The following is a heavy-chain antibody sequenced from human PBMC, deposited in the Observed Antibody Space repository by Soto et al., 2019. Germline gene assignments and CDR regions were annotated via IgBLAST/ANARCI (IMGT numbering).Heavy chain of an antibody. CDR2: ITGSGGST. J-gene: IGHJ6*03. CDR1: GGTFSSYT. CDR3: AKLSGYDYYYYIDV. Sequence: SCKASGGTFSSYTISWVRQAPGKGLEWVSAITGSGGSTYYVDSVKGRFTISRDNSKNTLHLQMNSLRAEDSAVYYCAKLSGYDYYYYIDVWGKGTTVTVSS. V-gene: IGHV3-23*01. D-gene: IGHD1-26*01.